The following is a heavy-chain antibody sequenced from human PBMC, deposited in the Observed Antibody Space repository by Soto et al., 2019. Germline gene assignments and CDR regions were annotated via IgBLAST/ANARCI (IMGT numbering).Heavy chain of an antibody. Sequence: SETLSLTCAVYGGSFSGYYWSWIRQPPGKGLEWIGEINHSGSTNYNPSLKSRVTISVDTSKNQFSLKLSSETAADTAVYYCARVQGGGAFDIWGQGTMVTVSS. V-gene: IGHV4-34*01. CDR2: INHSGST. D-gene: IGHD2-15*01. CDR3: ARVQGGGAFDI. CDR1: GGSFSGYY. J-gene: IGHJ3*02.